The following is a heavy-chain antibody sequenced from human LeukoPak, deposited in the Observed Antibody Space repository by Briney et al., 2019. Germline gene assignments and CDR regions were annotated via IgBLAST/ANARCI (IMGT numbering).Heavy chain of an antibody. J-gene: IGHJ5*02. CDR3: ARTVRLGSGELSFAPFKNWFDP. D-gene: IGHD3-16*02. V-gene: IGHV4-34*01. CDR2: INHSGST. Sequence: PSETLSLTCAVYGGSFSGYYWSWIRQPPGKGLEWIGEINHSGSTNYNPSLKSRVTISVDTSKNQFSLQLNSVTPEDTAVYYCARTVRLGSGELSFAPFKNWFDPWGQGTLVTVSS. CDR1: GGSFSGYY.